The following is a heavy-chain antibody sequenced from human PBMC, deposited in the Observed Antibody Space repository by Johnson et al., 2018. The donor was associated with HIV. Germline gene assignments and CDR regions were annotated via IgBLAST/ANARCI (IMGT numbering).Heavy chain of an antibody. CDR2: ISYDGSNK. CDR1: GFTFSNAW. J-gene: IGHJ3*02. CDR3: VRGGSYAGHNSDVFDI. Sequence: QVQLVESGGGVVQPGRSLRLSCAASGFTFSNAWMSWVRQAPGKGLEWVAVISYDGSNKYYADSVKGRFTISRDNSKNTLYLQMNSLRAEDTAVYYCVRGGSYAGHNSDVFDIWGQGTVVTVSS. V-gene: IGHV3-30*03. D-gene: IGHD3-16*01.